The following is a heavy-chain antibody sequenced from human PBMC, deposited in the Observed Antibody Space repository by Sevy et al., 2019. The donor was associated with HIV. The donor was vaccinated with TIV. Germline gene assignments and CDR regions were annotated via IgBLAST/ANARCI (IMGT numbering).Heavy chain of an antibody. CDR2: ISSGGII. CDR1: GFIFSSYD. Sequence: GGSLRLSCAASGFIFSSYDMNWIRQAPGRGLECLAYISSGGIIYYTDVAKGRFTISRDNVKNSVYLQMNSLRDDDSAIYYCARDRAWRPDAWGQGTLVTVSS. CDR3: ARDRAWRPDA. V-gene: IGHV3-48*02. J-gene: IGHJ4*02.